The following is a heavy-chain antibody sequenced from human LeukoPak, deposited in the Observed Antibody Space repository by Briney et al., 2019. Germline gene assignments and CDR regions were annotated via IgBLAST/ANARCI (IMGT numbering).Heavy chain of an antibody. CDR3: ARAHEYGWFDP. J-gene: IGHJ5*02. CDR2: VNPKSGAT. Sequence: ASVKVSCKTSGYTFTDYYLHWLRQAPGQGLEWMGWVNPKSGATIYAQRFQGRVTMTWQTSISTGNMELGSLRSDDTAVYYCARAHEYGWFDPWGQGTLVTVSS. D-gene: IGHD4/OR15-4a*01. CDR1: GYTFTDYY. V-gene: IGHV1-2*02.